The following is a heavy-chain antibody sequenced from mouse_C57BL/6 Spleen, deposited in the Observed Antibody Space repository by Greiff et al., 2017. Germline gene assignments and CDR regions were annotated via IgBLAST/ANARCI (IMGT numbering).Heavy chain of an antibody. Sequence: EVKLQESGPELVKPGASVKMSCKASGYTFTDYNMHWVKQSHGKSLEWIGYINPNNGGTSYNQKFKGKATLTVNKSSSTAYMELRSLTSEDSAVYYCARVILWSGAMDYWGQGTSVTVSS. CDR2: INPNNGGT. CDR3: ARVILWSGAMDY. J-gene: IGHJ4*01. D-gene: IGHD1-1*02. CDR1: GYTFTDYN. V-gene: IGHV1-22*01.